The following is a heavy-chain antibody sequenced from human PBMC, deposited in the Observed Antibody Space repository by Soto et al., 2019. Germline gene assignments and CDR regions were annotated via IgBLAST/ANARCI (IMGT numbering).Heavy chain of an antibody. D-gene: IGHD6-13*01. CDR2: THHSGST. V-gene: IGHV4-59*12. J-gene: IGHJ6*02. Sequence: SATLSLTCTVSDDSITRYYWSWIRRPPGKGLEWIGYTHHSGSTNYNPSIRSRLTMSVDTSKNQFSLNLRSVTAADTAVYYCARLSPLILAGTAYYHSMDVWGQGAPVTVSS. CDR3: ARLSPLILAGTAYYHSMDV. CDR1: DDSITRYY.